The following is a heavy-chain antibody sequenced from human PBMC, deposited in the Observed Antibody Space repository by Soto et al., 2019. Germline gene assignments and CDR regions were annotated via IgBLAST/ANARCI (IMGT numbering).Heavy chain of an antibody. CDR3: AKDIARLPQGIAVAGTISYSSYGMDV. CDR2: ISWDGGST. CDR1: GFTFYDYT. D-gene: IGHD6-19*01. Sequence: PGGSLRLSRAASGFTFYDYTMHWVRQAQGKGLEWVSLISWDGGSTYYADSVKGRFTISRDNSKNSLYLQMNSLRTEDTALYYCAKDIARLPQGIAVAGTISYSSYGMDVWGQGTTVTVSS. J-gene: IGHJ6*02. V-gene: IGHV3-43*01.